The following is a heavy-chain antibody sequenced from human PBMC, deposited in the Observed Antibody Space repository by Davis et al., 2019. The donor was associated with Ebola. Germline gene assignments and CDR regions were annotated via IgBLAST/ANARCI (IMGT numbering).Heavy chain of an antibody. CDR2: IKQDGSEK. CDR3: ARDGLVLWFDP. V-gene: IGHV3-7*01. Sequence: GESLKISCVGSGFTFSNFGMSWVRQAPGKGLEWVANIKQDGSEKYYVDSVKGRFTISRDNAKNSLYLQMNSLRAEDTAVYYCARDGLVLWFDPWGQGTLVTVSS. D-gene: IGHD6-6*01. J-gene: IGHJ5*02. CDR1: GFTFSNFG.